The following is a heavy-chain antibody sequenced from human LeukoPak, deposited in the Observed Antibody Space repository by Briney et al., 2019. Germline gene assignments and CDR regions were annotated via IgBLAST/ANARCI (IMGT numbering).Heavy chain of an antibody. D-gene: IGHD6-13*01. CDR3: ATEGRSTTPGY. Sequence: GGSLRLSCGASGFTFSSYVMIWVRQAPGMGLEWVSSISSGSSSIYYADSVKGRFTVSRDNAKNSLYLQMNSLRAEDTSVYYCATEGRSTTPGYWGQGTLVIVSS. CDR2: ISSGSSSI. CDR1: GFTFSSYV. V-gene: IGHV3-21*01. J-gene: IGHJ4*02.